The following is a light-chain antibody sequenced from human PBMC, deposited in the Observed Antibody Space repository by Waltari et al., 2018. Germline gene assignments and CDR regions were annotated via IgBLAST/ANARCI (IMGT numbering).Light chain of an antibody. CDR2: GAS. J-gene: IGKJ3*01. CDR1: QSISTS. CDR3: QQGT. Sequence: DIQMTQSPPSLSASVGDRVTITCRATQSISTSLNWYQHKAGKAPKLLIYGASTLERGVPSRFSGSGSGTDFTLTINSLRPEDFATYYCQQGTFGPGTKVDI. V-gene: IGKV1-39*01.